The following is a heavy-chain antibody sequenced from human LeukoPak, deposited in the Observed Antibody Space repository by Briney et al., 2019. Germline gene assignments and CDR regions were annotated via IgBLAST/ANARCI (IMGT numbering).Heavy chain of an antibody. CDR3: ARFRSGYSDY. Sequence: GESLKISCKVSVTSVASYWTGWVRQMPGKGLEWMGIIDPSDSDTRYSPSFQGQITISADKSISTAYLQWSSLMASDTAIYYCARFRSGYSDYWGQGTLVSVSS. CDR2: IDPSDSDT. J-gene: IGHJ4*02. CDR1: VTSVASYW. D-gene: IGHD3-3*01. V-gene: IGHV5-51*01.